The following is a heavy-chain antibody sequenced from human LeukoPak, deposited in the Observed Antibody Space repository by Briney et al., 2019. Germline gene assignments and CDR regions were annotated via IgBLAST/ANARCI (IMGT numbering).Heavy chain of an antibody. D-gene: IGHD3-10*01. CDR1: GGSFSGYY. V-gene: IGHV4-34*01. Sequence: PSETLSLTCAVYGGSFSGYYWSWIRQPPGKGLEWIGEINHGGGTNYNPSLKSRVTISVDTSKNQFSLKLSSVTAADTAVYYCARGKITMVRGRYYYYGMDVWGQGTTVTVSS. CDR2: INHGGGT. CDR3: ARGKITMVRGRYYYYGMDV. J-gene: IGHJ6*02.